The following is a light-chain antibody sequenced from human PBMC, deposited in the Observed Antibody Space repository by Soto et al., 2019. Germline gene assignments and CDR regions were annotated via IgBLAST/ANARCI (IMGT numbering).Light chain of an antibody. Sequence: QSALTQPRSVSGSPGQSVTISCTGTSSDVGGYNYVSWYQHHPGKAPKLMIYDVTKRPSGVPDRFSGSKSGNTASLTISGLQAEDEADYYCCSYAGRNIWVFGGGNKVTVL. CDR3: CSYAGRNIWV. CDR2: DVT. CDR1: SSDVGGYNY. V-gene: IGLV2-11*01. J-gene: IGLJ3*02.